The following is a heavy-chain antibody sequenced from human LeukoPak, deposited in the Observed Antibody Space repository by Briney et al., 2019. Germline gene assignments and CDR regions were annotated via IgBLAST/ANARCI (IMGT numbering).Heavy chain of an antibody. CDR2: IYYSGST. CDR1: GGSISSYY. CDR3: AREPGSSSEYYYYYYGMDV. Sequence: SETLSLTCTVSGGSISSYYWSWIRQPPGKGLEWIGYIYYSGSTNYNPSLKSRVTISVDTSKNQFSLKLSSVTAADTAVYCCAREPGSSSEYYYYYYGMDVWGQGTTVTVSS. D-gene: IGHD6-6*01. V-gene: IGHV4-59*01. J-gene: IGHJ6*02.